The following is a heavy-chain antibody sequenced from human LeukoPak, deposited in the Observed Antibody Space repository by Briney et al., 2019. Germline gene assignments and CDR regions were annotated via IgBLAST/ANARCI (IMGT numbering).Heavy chain of an antibody. CDR2: IKQDGSEK. Sequence: PGGSLRLSCAASGFTFSSYWMSWVRQAPGKGLEWVANIKQDGSEKYYVDSVKGRFTISRDNAKNSLYLQMNSLRAEDTAVFYCARVHSIFGVVMYYFDYWGQGTLVTVSS. V-gene: IGHV3-7*01. D-gene: IGHD3-3*02. CDR1: GFTFSSYW. CDR3: ARVHSIFGVVMYYFDY. J-gene: IGHJ4*02.